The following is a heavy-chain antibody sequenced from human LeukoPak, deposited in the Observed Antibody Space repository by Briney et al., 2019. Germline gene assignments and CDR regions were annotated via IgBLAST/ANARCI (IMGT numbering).Heavy chain of an antibody. D-gene: IGHD5-12*01. CDR2: ISSSGSTI. Sequence: GGSLRLSCAASGFTFSSYEMNWVRQAPGKGLEWVSYISSSGSTIYYADSVKGRFTISRDNAKNSLYLQMNSLRAEDTAVYYCARGWADIVADGAFDYWGQGTLVTVSS. CDR3: ARGWADIVADGAFDY. V-gene: IGHV3-48*03. J-gene: IGHJ4*02. CDR1: GFTFSSYE.